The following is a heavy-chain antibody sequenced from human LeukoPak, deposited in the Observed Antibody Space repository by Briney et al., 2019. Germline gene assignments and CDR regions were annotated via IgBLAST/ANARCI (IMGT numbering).Heavy chain of an antibody. Sequence: QPGGFPRLSCAASGFTFSSFAMSWVRQAPGKGLEWVSTISGGGITTYYADSAKGRFTISRDNSKNTLYLQMNSLTAEDTAVYYCPRQSYASGWNPFDYWGQGILVTVSS. CDR2: ISGGGITT. CDR1: GFTFSSFA. D-gene: IGHD6-19*01. CDR3: PRQSYASGWNPFDY. J-gene: IGHJ4*02. V-gene: IGHV3-23*01.